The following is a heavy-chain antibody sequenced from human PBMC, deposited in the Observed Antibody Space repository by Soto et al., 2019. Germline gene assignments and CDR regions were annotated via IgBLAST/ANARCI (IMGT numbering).Heavy chain of an antibody. D-gene: IGHD2-15*01. V-gene: IGHV4-39*01. CDR1: GGSISSSSYY. CDR3: ARGGYCSGGSCYLYYYYYYYMDV. J-gene: IGHJ6*03. Sequence: QLQLQESGPGLVKPSETLSLTCTVSGGSISSSSYYWGWIRQPPGKGLEWIGSIYYSGSTYYNPSLKSRVTISVDTSKNQFSLKLSSVTAADTAVYYCARGGYCSGGSCYLYYYYYYYMDVWGKGTTVTVSS. CDR2: IYYSGST.